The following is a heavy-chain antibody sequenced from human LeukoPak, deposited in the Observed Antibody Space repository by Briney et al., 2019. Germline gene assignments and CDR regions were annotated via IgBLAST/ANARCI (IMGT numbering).Heavy chain of an antibody. CDR1: GFTFSSYA. CDR3: AKENTGFWSGYYGEYFQH. CDR2: ISGSGGST. J-gene: IGHJ1*01. D-gene: IGHD3-3*01. Sequence: GSLRLSCAASGFTFSSYAMSWVRQAPGKGLECVSGISGSGGSTYYADSVKGRFTISRDNSKNTLYLQMNSLRAEDTAVYYCAKENTGFWSGYYGEYFQHWGQGTLVTVSS. V-gene: IGHV3-23*01.